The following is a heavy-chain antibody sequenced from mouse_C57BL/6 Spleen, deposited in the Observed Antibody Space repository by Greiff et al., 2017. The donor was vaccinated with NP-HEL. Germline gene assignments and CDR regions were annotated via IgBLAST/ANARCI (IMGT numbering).Heavy chain of an antibody. J-gene: IGHJ4*01. V-gene: IGHV1-61*01. CDR1: GYTFTSYW. Sequence: VQLQQPGAELVRPGSSVKLSCKASGYTFTSYWMDWVKQRPGQGLEWIGNIYPSDSETHYNQKFKDKATLTVDKSSSTAYMQLSSLTSEDSAVDYCARKEVGLYAMDYWGQGTSVTVSS. CDR3: ARKEVGLYAMDY. CDR2: IYPSDSET. D-gene: IGHD4-1*01.